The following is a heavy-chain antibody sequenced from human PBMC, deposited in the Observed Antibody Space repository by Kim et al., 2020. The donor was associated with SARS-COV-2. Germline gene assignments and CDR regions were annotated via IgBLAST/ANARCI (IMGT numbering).Heavy chain of an antibody. D-gene: IGHD4-17*01. J-gene: IGHJ2*01. V-gene: IGHV4-34*01. Sequence: SETLSLTCAVYGGSFSDYYWSWIRQPPGKGLEWIGQINHSGSTNYNPSLKSRVTISVDTSKNQFSLRLSSVTAADTAVYYCARGSPVTTPPTAWYFDLWGRGTLITVSS. CDR2: INHSGST. CDR1: GGSFSDYY. CDR3: ARGSPVTTPPTAWYFDL.